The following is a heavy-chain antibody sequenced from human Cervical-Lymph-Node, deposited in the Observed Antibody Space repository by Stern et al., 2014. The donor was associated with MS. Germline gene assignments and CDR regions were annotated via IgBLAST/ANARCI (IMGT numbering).Heavy chain of an antibody. Sequence: VQLVESGAEVKKPGSSVNVSCKASGGTFISSYAITWMRQAPGQGLEWMGRIIPILGLPNDAQKFQGRVTITADTSTSTAYMELSSLRSEDTAVYYCARGVVTNRAAATLHNLFDPWGQGTLVTVSS. D-gene: IGHD2-15*01. CDR1: GGTFISSYA. J-gene: IGHJ5*02. CDR2: IIPILGLP. V-gene: IGHV1-69*09. CDR3: ARGVVTNRAAATLHNLFDP.